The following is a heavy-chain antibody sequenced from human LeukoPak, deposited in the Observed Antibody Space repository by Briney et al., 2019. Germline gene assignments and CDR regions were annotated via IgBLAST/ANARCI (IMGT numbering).Heavy chain of an antibody. CDR2: IYYSGST. CDR1: GGSISSYY. CDR3: ARVSPYGDYSVDY. V-gene: IGHV4-59*01. J-gene: IGHJ4*02. D-gene: IGHD4-17*01. Sequence: SETLSLACTVSGGSISSYYWSWIRQPPGKGLEWIGYIYYSGSTNYNPSLKSRVTISVDTSKNQFSLKLSSVTAADTAVYYCARVSPYGDYSVDYWGQGTLVTVSS.